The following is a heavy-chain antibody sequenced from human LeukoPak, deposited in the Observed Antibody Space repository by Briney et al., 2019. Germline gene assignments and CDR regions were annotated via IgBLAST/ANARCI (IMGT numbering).Heavy chain of an antibody. D-gene: IGHD2-2*01. CDR3: ARGSTRFDP. Sequence: PGGSLRLSRAASGFTFSSYEMNWVRQAPGKGLEWVSYISSSGSTIYYADSVKGRFTISRDNAKNSLYLQMNSLRAEDTAVYYCARGSTRFDPWGQGTLVTVSS. CDR2: ISSSGSTI. CDR1: GFTFSSYE. V-gene: IGHV3-48*03. J-gene: IGHJ5*02.